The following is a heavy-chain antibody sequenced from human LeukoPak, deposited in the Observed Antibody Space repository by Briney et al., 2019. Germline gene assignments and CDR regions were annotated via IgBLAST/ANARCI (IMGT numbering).Heavy chain of an antibody. Sequence: SQTLSLTCTVSGGSISSGSYYWSWIRQPAGKGLEWIGRIYTSGSTNYNPSLKSRVTISVDTSKNQFSLKLNSVTAADTAVYYCARALWFGDWPRYYYMDVWGKGTTVTISS. J-gene: IGHJ6*03. CDR3: ARALWFGDWPRYYYMDV. D-gene: IGHD3-10*01. CDR1: GGSISSGSYY. V-gene: IGHV4-61*02. CDR2: IYTSGST.